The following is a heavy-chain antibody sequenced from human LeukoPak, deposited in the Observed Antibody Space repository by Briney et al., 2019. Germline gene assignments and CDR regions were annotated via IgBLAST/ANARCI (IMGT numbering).Heavy chain of an antibody. CDR3: ARGPRNWNYGSGEYYNWLDS. D-gene: IGHD1-7*01. CDR2: ISSGSKTI. Sequence: GGSLRLSCAASGFTYSTYIMNWVRQAPGRELQWISYISSGSKTIYYADSVKGRFTISRDSAKNSLYLQMNNLRAEDTAVYYCARGPRNWNYGSGEYYNWLDSWGQGTLVTVSS. CDR1: GFTYSTYI. J-gene: IGHJ5*01. V-gene: IGHV3-48*01.